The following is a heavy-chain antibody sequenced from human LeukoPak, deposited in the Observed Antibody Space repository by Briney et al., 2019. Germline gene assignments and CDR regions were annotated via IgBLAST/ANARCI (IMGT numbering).Heavy chain of an antibody. CDR2: IYHSGST. J-gene: IGHJ4*02. Sequence: PSQTLSLTCTVSGGSISSGGYYWSWIRQPPGKGLEWIGYIYHSGSTYYNPSLKSRVTISVDRSKNQFSLKLSSVTAADTAVYYCARLSSSQSYKITIFGVDPTPPFWGQGTLVTVSS. V-gene: IGHV4-30-2*01. D-gene: IGHD3-3*01. CDR1: GGSISSGGYY. CDR3: ARLSSSQSYKITIFGVDPTPPF.